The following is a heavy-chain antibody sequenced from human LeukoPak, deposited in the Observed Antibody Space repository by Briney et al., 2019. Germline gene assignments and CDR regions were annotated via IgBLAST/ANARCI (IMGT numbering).Heavy chain of an antibody. CDR1: GFTFSSYS. J-gene: IGHJ4*02. D-gene: IGHD6-13*01. CDR2: ISSSSSTI. Sequence: GGSLRLSCAASGFTFSSYSMNWVRQAPGKGLEWVSYISSSSSTIYYADSVKGRFTISRDNSKNTLYLQMNSLRAEDTAVYYCAKTQAYSSPEIDYWGQGTLVTVSS. CDR3: AKTQAYSSPEIDY. V-gene: IGHV3-48*01.